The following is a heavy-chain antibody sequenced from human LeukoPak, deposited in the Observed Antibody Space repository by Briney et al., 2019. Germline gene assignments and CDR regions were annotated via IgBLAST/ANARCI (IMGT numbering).Heavy chain of an antibody. D-gene: IGHD1-20*01. V-gene: IGHV3-21*01. CDR1: GLSFSASG. CDR3: VRELTVTTREYYFDL. J-gene: IGHJ4*02. CDR2: ESASSAFI. Sequence: GGSLRLSCAASGLSFSASGMAWVRKAQGKGLKWVSSESASSAFIWYADSVKGRFTISRDNAKNSLYLRMSSLRAEDTALYFCVRELTVTTREYYFDLWGQGTLVTVSS.